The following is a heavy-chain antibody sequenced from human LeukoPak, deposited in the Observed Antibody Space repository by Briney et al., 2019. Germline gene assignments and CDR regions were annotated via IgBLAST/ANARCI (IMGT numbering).Heavy chain of an antibody. CDR3: ARLGVGATRDAFDI. CDR1: GFTFDDYG. J-gene: IGHJ3*02. D-gene: IGHD1-26*01. CDR2: INWNGGST. Sequence: GGSLSHSCAASGFTFDDYGMSWVRQAPGKGLEWVSGINWNGGSTGYADSVKGRFTISRDNAKNSLYLQMNSLRAEDTALYYCARLGVGATRDAFDIWGQGTMVTVSS. V-gene: IGHV3-20*04.